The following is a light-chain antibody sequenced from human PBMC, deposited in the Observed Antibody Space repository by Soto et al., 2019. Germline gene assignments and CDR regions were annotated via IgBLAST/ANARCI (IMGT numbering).Light chain of an antibody. CDR2: DTS. CDR1: QSVSIH. J-gene: IGKJ5*01. V-gene: IGKV3-15*01. CDR3: QQYNTWPPIT. Sequence: ETVMTQSPGTLSVSLGERATLSCRASQSVSIHLAWYQQKPGQAPRLLIYDTSTRATGIPARFSGSGSGTDFTLTISSLQSEDFAVYYCQQYNTWPPITFGQGTRLKIK.